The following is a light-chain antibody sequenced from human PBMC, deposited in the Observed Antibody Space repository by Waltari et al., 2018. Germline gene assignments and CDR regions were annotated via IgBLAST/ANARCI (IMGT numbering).Light chain of an antibody. Sequence: DIVMTQSPESLAVSLGERATISCKTSESVLYSSNNKNHLAWYQQKPGQPPRLILYWASKRESWVPDRFIGSGSETDFTLTVTSLQAEDVAVYYCQQYYNTPLTFGGGTKVGVK. CDR1: ESVLYSSNNKNH. V-gene: IGKV4-1*01. CDR3: QQYYNTPLT. CDR2: WAS. J-gene: IGKJ4*01.